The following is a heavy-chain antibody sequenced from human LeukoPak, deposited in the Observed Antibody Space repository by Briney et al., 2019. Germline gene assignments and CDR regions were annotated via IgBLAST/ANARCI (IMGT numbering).Heavy chain of an antibody. CDR2: IYPGDSDT. D-gene: IGHD2-2*01. V-gene: IGHV5-51*01. CDR3: ARRDGYCSSTSCYADYYYGMDV. CDR1: GYSFTNYW. Sequence: GESLKISCKGSGYSFTNYWIGWVRQMPGNGLEWMGIIYPGDSDTRYSPSFQGQVTISADKSISTAYLQWSSLKASDTAMYYCARRDGYCSSTSCYADYYYGMDVWGQGTTVTVSS. J-gene: IGHJ6*02.